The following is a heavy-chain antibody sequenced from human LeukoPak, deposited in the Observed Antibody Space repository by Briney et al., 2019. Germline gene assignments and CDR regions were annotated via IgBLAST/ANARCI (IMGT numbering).Heavy chain of an antibody. D-gene: IGHD5-12*01. V-gene: IGHV3-33*01. J-gene: IGHJ5*02. Sequence: PGGSLRLSCAASGFTFSSYGMHWVRQAPGKGLEWVAVIWYDGSNKYYADSVKGRFTISRDNAKNSLYLQMNSLRAEDTAVYYCAREGRRDGYNLWGQGTLVTVSS. CDR3: AREGRRDGYNL. CDR2: IWYDGSNK. CDR1: GFTFSSYG.